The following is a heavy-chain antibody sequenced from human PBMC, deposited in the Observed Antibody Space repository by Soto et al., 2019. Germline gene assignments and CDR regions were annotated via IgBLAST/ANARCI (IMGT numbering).Heavy chain of an antibody. D-gene: IGHD6-13*01. CDR2: INPSGGST. J-gene: IGHJ4*02. V-gene: IGHV1-46*01. Sequence: ASVKVSCKASGYTFTSYGISWVRQAPGQGLEWMGIINPSGGSTSYAQKFQGRVTMTRDTSTSTVYMELSSLRSEDTAVYYCARLQQQLFHYFDYWGQGTLVTVSS. CDR3: ARLQQQLFHYFDY. CDR1: GYTFTSYG.